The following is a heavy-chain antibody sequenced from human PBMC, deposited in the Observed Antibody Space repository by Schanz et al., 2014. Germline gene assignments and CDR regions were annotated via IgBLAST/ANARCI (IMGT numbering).Heavy chain of an antibody. J-gene: IGHJ4*02. CDR1: GFNFSSYS. V-gene: IGHV3-21*04. CDR3: AKDRSWDYDSSGYFDY. CDR2: ISSRSSHI. Sequence: EVQLLESGGGLVQPGGSLRLSCAASGFNFSSYSLNWVRQAPGKGLEWVSSISSRSSHIYYADSVKGRFTVSRDNAKNSVYLQMNGLRVEDTAVYYCAKDRSWDYDSSGYFDYWGQGTLVTVSS. D-gene: IGHD3-22*01.